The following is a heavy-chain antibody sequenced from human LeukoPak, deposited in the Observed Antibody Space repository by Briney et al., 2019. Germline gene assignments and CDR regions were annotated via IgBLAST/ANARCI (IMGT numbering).Heavy chain of an antibody. V-gene: IGHV4-59*01. CDR2: IYYSGST. CDR3: ARGPLWGSYRYTEVPH. J-gene: IGHJ4*02. Sequence: ASETLSLTCTVSGGSISSYYWSWIRQPPGKGLEWIGYIYYSGSTNYNPSLKSRVTISVDTSKNQFSLKLSSVTAADTAVYYCARGPLWGSYRYTEVPHWGQGTLVTVSS. CDR1: GGSISSYY. D-gene: IGHD3-16*02.